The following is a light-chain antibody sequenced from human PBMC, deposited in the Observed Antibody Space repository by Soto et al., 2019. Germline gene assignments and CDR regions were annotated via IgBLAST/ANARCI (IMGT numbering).Light chain of an antibody. CDR2: GAS. CDR1: QSIRSTY. CDR3: QQYGSSPLMYT. Sequence: EIVLTQSPGTLSLSPGERATLSCRASQSIRSTYLSWYQQKPGQAPRLLIYGASTRATGIPDRFSGSGSGTDFTLTISRLEPEDFVVYYCQQYGSSPLMYTFGQGTKLEIK. J-gene: IGKJ2*01. V-gene: IGKV3-20*01.